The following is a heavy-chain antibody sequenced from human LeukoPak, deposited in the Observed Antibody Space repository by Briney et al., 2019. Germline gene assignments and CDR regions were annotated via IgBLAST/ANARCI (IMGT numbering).Heavy chain of an antibody. CDR2: ISGGGDAT. J-gene: IGHJ6*04. CDR3: ARDSGRYGYYMDV. CDR1: DFSFITYA. Sequence: PGGSLRLSCAASDFSFITYAMSWVRQAPGKGLEWVSTISGGGDATYYADSVKGRFTISRDNAKNSVYLQMNSLRVEDTAVYYCARDSGRYGYYMDVWGKGTTVTVSS. D-gene: IGHD1-26*01. V-gene: IGHV3-23*01.